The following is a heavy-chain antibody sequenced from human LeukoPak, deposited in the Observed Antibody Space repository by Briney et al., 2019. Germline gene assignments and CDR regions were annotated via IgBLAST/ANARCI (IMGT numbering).Heavy chain of an antibody. CDR2: IIPIFGTA. CDR1: GGTFSSYA. CDR3: ATDSSGYYYGSGSYDY. V-gene: IGHV1-69*13. J-gene: IGHJ4*02. Sequence: GASVKVSCKASGGTFSSYAISWVRQAPGQGLEWMGGIIPIFGTANYAQKFQGRVTITADESTSTAYMELSSLRSEDTAVYYCATDSSGYYYGSGSYDYWGQGTLVTVSS. D-gene: IGHD3-10*01.